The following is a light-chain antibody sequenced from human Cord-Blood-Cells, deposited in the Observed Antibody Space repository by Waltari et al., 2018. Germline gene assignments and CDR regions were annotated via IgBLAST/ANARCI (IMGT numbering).Light chain of an antibody. CDR2: AAS. CDR1: QGISGW. Sequence: DLQMTQSPSSESASVGGRVTITCRASQGISGWLAWYQQKPGKAPKRLIYAASSLQSGVPSRFSGSGSGTDFTRTISSLQPEDFATCYCQQANSFRYSFGRGTKLEIK. V-gene: IGKV1-12*01. CDR3: QQANSFRYS. J-gene: IGKJ2*03.